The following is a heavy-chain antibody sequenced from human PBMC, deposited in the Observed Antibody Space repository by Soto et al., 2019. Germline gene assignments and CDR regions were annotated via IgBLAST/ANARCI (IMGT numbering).Heavy chain of an antibody. V-gene: IGHV1-8*01. D-gene: IGHD4-17*01. CDR2: MNPNSGNT. Sequence: ASVKVSCTASGYTFTSYDINWVRQATGQGLEYLGWMNPNSGNTGYVQKFQGRVTMTWDSSITTAYMELSSLRSEDTAVYFCARGVKYGAYSRWFAPWGQGTLVTVSS. J-gene: IGHJ5*02. CDR1: GYTFTSYD. CDR3: ARGVKYGAYSRWFAP.